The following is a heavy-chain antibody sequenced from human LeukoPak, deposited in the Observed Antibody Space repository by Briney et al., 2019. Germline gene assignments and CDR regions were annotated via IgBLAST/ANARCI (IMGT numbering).Heavy chain of an antibody. V-gene: IGHV3-21*01. CDR2: ISSSSSYI. CDR3: ARAYSVRYGLGYYYMDV. Sequence: PGGSLRLSCAASGFTLSSYSMNWVRQAPGKGLEWVSSISSSSSYIYYADSVKGRFTISRDNSKKLLYLEMNSRRAEDTAVYYCARAYSVRYGLGYYYMDVWGKGTTVTISS. CDR1: GFTLSSYS. D-gene: IGHD5/OR15-5a*01. J-gene: IGHJ6*03.